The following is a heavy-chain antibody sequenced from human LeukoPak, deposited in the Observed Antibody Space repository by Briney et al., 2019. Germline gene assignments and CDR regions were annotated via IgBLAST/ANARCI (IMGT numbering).Heavy chain of an antibody. CDR2: MHHSGSA. CDR3: ARAPGELWFDPAYYFDY. Sequence: PETLSLTCTVSGGSISSYFWSWVRQSPGKGLEWIGFMHHSGSANSNPSLKSRVTISMDTSKNQFSLKMSSVTAADTAVYYCARAPGELWFDPAYYFDYWGQGTLVTVSS. J-gene: IGHJ4*02. D-gene: IGHD3-10*01. V-gene: IGHV4-59*08. CDR1: GGSISSYF.